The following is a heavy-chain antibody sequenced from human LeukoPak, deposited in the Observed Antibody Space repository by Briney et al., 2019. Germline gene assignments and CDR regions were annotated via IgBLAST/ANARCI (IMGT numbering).Heavy chain of an antibody. V-gene: IGHV3-15*01. D-gene: IGHD3-3*01. Sequence: GESLRLSCAASGFTFSYAWMSWVRQTPGKWLECVGRIKSKRDGGTADSAAPVKGRFTISRHDSKNTVYLQMNSLRAEDTAVYYCAKHPPSYDFWSGYSSFDYWGQGTLVTVSS. CDR2: IKSKRDGGTA. CDR1: GFTFSYAW. J-gene: IGHJ4*02. CDR3: AKHPPSYDFWSGYSSFDY.